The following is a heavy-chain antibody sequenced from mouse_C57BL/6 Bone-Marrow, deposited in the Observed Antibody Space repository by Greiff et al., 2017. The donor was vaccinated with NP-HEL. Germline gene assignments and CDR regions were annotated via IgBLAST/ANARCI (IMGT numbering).Heavy chain of an antibody. V-gene: IGHV7-3*01. CDR2: IRNKANGYTT. CDR1: GFTFTDYY. D-gene: IGHD2-4*01. Sequence: EVKLMESGGGLVQPGGSLSLSCAASGFTFTDYYMSWVRQPPGTALEWLGFIRNKANGYTTEYSASVKGPFTISRDNSQSILYLQMNALGAEDSATYYCARYYYDYYFDYWGQGTTLTVSS. J-gene: IGHJ2*01. CDR3: ARYYYDYYFDY.